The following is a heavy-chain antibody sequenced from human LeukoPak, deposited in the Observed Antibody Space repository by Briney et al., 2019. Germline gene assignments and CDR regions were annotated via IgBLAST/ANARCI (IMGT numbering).Heavy chain of an antibody. CDR1: GGTFSSYA. D-gene: IGHD3-10*01. V-gene: IGHV1-69*05. CDR3: ARDTDGSGSYYDRYYYYYYIDG. CDR2: IIPIFGTA. Sequence: GASVKVSCKASGGTFSSYAISWVRQAPGQGLEWMGRIIPIFGTANYAQKFQGRVTITTDESTSTAYMELSSLRSEDTAVYYCARDTDGSGSYYDRYYYYYYIDGWGKGSTVTVSS. J-gene: IGHJ6*03.